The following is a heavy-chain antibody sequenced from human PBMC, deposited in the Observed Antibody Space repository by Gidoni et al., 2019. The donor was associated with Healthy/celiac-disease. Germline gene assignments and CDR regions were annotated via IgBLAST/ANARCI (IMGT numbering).Heavy chain of an antibody. Sequence: QVQLVQSGAEVKKPGASVKVSCKASGYTFTSYYMHWVRQAPGQGLEWMGIINPSGGSTSYAQKFQGRVTMTRDTSTSTVYMELSSLRSEDTAVYYCARDYNWNDGGDDAFDIWGQGTMVTVSS. CDR1: GYTFTSYY. V-gene: IGHV1-46*01. CDR3: ARDYNWNDGGDDAFDI. CDR2: INPSGGST. D-gene: IGHD1-1*01. J-gene: IGHJ3*02.